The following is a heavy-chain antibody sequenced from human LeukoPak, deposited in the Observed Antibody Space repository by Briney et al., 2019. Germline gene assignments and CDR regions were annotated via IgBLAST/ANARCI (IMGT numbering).Heavy chain of an antibody. Sequence: KPSETLSLTCTVSGGSISSSSYYWGWIRQPPGKGREWIGSIYYSGSTYYNPSLKRRVTISVDTSKNQFSLKLSSVTAADTAVYYCARVDPRYWFAPWGQGTLVTVSS. CDR1: GGSISSSSYY. V-gene: IGHV4-39*07. J-gene: IGHJ5*02. CDR2: IYYSGST. CDR3: ARVDPRYWFAP. D-gene: IGHD3/OR15-3a*01.